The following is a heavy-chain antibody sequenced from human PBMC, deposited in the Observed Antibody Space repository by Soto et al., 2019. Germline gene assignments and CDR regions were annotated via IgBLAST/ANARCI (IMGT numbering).Heavy chain of an antibody. V-gene: IGHV1-3*05. CDR1: GYTFTSYA. J-gene: IGHJ4*02. CDR2: INAGNGNT. CDR3: ARSFVAVTDFDY. Sequence: QVQLVQSGAEEKKPGASVKVSCKASGYTFTSYAMHWVRQAPGQRLEWMGWINAGNGNTKYSQKFQGRVTITRDTSANTAYMELSSLRSEDTAVYYCARSFVAVTDFDYWGQGTLVTVSS. D-gene: IGHD2-21*02.